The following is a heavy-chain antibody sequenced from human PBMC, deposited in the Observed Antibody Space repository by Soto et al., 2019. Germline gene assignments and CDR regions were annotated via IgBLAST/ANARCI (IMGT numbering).Heavy chain of an antibody. CDR3: ARANGDQYYYYYYGMDV. CDR1: GGTFSSYA. CDR2: IIPIFGTA. J-gene: IGHJ6*02. Sequence: QVQLVQSGAEVKKPGSSVKVSCKASGGTFSSYAISWVRQAPGQGLEWMGGIIPIFGTANYAQKIQGRVTITADESTSTAYMELSSLRSEDTAVYYCARANGDQYYYYYYGMDVWGQGTTVTVSS. D-gene: IGHD4-17*01. V-gene: IGHV1-69*01.